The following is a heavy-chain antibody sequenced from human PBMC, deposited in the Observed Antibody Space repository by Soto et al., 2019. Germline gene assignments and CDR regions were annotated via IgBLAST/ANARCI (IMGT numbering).Heavy chain of an antibody. J-gene: IGHJ4*02. CDR2: IRSNADGGTA. D-gene: IGHD3-16*01. V-gene: IGHV3-15*01. CDR3: STALRRDSALGAY. Sequence: LRLSCAASGFPFIYAWMSWVRQAPGKGLQWIGRIRSNADGGTADLAAPVRGRFSISRDDSTDTPYLQLNSLQLDDTAVYFCSTALRRDSALGAYWGQGTLVTVSS. CDR1: GFPFIYAW.